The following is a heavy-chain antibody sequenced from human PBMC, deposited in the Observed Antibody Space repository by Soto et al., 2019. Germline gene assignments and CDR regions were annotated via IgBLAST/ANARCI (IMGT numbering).Heavy chain of an antibody. J-gene: IGHJ6*02. V-gene: IGHV4-4*02. Sequence: QVQLQESGPGLVKPSGTLSLTCAVSGGSISSSNWWSWVRQPPGKGLEWIGEIYHSGSTNYNPSLKSRVTISVAKSKNQVSLKLSSVTAADTAVYYCARVTGHYYYGMDVWGQGTTVTVSS. D-gene: IGHD3-10*01. CDR2: IYHSGST. CDR3: ARVTGHYYYGMDV. CDR1: GGSISSSNW.